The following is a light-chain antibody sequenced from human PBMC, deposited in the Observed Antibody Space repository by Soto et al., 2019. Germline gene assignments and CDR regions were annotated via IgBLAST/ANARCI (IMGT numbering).Light chain of an antibody. Sequence: IVLTQSPGTLSLAPGGRATLSCRASQSVINNYLACYQQKPGQAPRLLIYGASNRATGIPDRFSGSGSGTDFTLTISRLEPEDFAVYYCQQYGSSGTFGQGTKVDI. CDR2: GAS. J-gene: IGKJ1*01. CDR3: QQYGSSGT. V-gene: IGKV3-20*01. CDR1: QSVINNY.